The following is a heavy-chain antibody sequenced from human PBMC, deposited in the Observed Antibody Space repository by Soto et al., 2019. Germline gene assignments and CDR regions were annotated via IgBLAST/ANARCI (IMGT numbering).Heavy chain of an antibody. Sequence: PSETLSLTCAVYGESFSGYIWTWIRQTPGKGLQWIGQINHSGSAYYNPSLMSRVTISVHTSNSQFSLELSSVTAADTAVYYCARGLITGSHYSGGWYYFDSWGQGTQVT. CDR1: GESFSGYI. V-gene: IGHV4-34*01. J-gene: IGHJ4*02. CDR2: INHSGSA. D-gene: IGHD6-19*01. CDR3: ARGLITGSHYSGGWYYFDS.